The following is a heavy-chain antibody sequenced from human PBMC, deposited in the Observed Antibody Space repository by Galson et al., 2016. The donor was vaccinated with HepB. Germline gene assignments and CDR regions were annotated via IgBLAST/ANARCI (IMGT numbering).Heavy chain of an antibody. V-gene: IGHV4-38-2*01. CDR3: ARTLLPASIGGPFDF. CDR2: VYRSGSS. D-gene: IGHD3-22*01. J-gene: IGHJ3*01. Sequence: SETLSLTCPVSTYSISNGYYWGWMRQPPGKGLEWIGSVYRSGSSYYNPSLRSRVSISADTAKNHFSLRLTSVTAADTAIYYCARTLLPASIGGPFDFWGPGTLITVSS. CDR1: TYSISNGYY.